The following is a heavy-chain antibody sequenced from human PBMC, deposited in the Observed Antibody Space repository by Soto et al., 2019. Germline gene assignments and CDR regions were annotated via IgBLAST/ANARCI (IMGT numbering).Heavy chain of an antibody. CDR3: ARHVQEWELRHSLDWFDP. Sequence: ASVKVSCKASGGTFSSYTISWVRQAPGQGLEWMGRIIPILGIANYAQKFQGRVTITADKSTSTAYMELSSLRSEDTAVYYCARHVQEWELRHSLDWFDPWGQGTLVTVSS. CDR1: GGTFSSYT. CDR2: IIPILGIA. J-gene: IGHJ5*02. V-gene: IGHV1-69*02. D-gene: IGHD1-26*01.